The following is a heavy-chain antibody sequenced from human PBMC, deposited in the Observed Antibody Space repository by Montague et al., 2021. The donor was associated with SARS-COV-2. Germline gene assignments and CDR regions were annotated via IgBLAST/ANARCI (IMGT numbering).Heavy chain of an antibody. CDR2: IYYSGST. D-gene: IGHD3-3*01. J-gene: IGHJ6*02. CDR1: GGSVSSGSYY. V-gene: IGHV4-61*01. Sequence: SETLSLTCIVSGGSVSSGSYYWSWIRQPPGKGLEWIGYIYYSGSTYYNPSLKSRVTISVDTSKNQFSLKLSSVTAADTAVYYCARDHWGITIFGVVTRYGMDVWGQGTTVTVSS. CDR3: ARDHWGITIFGVVTRYGMDV.